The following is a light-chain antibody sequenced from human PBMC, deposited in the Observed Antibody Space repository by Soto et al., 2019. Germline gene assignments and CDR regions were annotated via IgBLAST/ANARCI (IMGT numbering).Light chain of an antibody. CDR1: QSVTKNY. V-gene: IGKV3-20*01. Sequence: EIVLTQSPGTLSLSPGERATISCRASQSVTKNYLAWYQQRLGQAPRLVISVASNRATGISDRFSGSGSATDLTLTIGDQETEGSGVYYCLQSGGLQLTFGVGNKVEI. CDR3: LQSGGLQLT. CDR2: VAS. J-gene: IGKJ4*01.